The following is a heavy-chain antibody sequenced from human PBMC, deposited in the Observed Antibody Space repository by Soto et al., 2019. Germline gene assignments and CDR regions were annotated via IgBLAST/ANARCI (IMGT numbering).Heavy chain of an antibody. Sequence: SETLSLTCTVSGGSISSSSYYWGWIRQPPGKGLEWIGSIYYSGSTHYNPSLKSRVTISVDTSKNQFSLKLSSVTAADTAVYYCARDYYYDSSGYYWGQGTLVTVSS. V-gene: IGHV4-39*01. CDR1: GGSISSSSYY. CDR2: IYYSGST. CDR3: ARDYYYDSSGYY. J-gene: IGHJ4*02. D-gene: IGHD3-22*01.